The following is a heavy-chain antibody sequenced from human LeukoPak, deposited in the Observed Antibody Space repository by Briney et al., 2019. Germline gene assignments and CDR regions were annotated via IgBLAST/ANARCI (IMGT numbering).Heavy chain of an antibody. CDR3: TRVGERETGGRLFDY. CDR1: GGSIISRSYY. CDR2: VYYNGPT. J-gene: IGHJ4*02. D-gene: IGHD3-16*01. V-gene: IGHV4-39*07. Sequence: SEILSLTCTVSGGSIISRSYYWGWVRQSPGKGLEWMGSVYYNGPTYYNPSLMSRITISRDTSRNQFSLGLTSVTAADTAIYYCTRVGERETGGRLFDYWGQGTLVTVSS.